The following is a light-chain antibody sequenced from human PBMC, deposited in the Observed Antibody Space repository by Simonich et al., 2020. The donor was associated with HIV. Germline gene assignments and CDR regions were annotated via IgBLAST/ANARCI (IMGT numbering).Light chain of an antibody. Sequence: DIQMTQSPSTLSSSVGDRDTITCRTSQSLSTWLTWYQQKPGKAPKLLIYDSSSLESGVPSRFSGSGSGPLFTLTISSLQPDDFATYYCQQYNSYPYIFGQGTKLEIK. J-gene: IGKJ2*01. CDR2: DSS. V-gene: IGKV1-5*03. CDR1: QSLSTW. CDR3: QQYNSYPYI.